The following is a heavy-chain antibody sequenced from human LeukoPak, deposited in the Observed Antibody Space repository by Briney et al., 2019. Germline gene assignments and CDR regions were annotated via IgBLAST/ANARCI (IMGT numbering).Heavy chain of an antibody. J-gene: IGHJ5*02. CDR1: GFTFSSYA. Sequence: GGSLRLSCAASGFTFSSYAMSWVRQAPGKGLEWVSSISSSSSYIYYADSVKGRFTISRDNAKNSLYLQMNSLRAEDTAVYYCAREALYYYDNWFDPWGQGTLVTVSS. D-gene: IGHD3-22*01. CDR2: ISSSSSYI. CDR3: AREALYYYDNWFDP. V-gene: IGHV3-21*01.